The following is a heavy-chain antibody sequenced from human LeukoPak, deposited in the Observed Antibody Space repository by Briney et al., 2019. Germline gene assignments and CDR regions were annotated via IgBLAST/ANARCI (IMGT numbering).Heavy chain of an antibody. V-gene: IGHV4-30-2*03. CDR1: GGSISSGGYS. CDR2: MYHSGNT. J-gene: IGHJ4*02. Sequence: SETLSLTCAVSGGSISSGGYSWSWIRQPPGKGLEWIGYMYHSGNTYYNPSLKSRVTISVDTSKNQFSLKLSSVTAADTAVYYCARLTDYYDSSHSNFDYWGQGTLVTVSS. CDR3: ARLTDYYDSSHSNFDY. D-gene: IGHD3-22*01.